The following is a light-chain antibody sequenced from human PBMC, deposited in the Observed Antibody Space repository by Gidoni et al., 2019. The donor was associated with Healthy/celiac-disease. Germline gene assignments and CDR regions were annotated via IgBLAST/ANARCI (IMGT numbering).Light chain of an antibody. Sequence: DIVMTQSPATLSVSPGERATLSCRASQSVSRNLAWYQQKPGQAPRLLIYGASTRATGIPARFSGSGSGTEFTFTISSLQSEDFAVYYCQQYNNWPPLTFXGXTKVEIK. CDR1: QSVSRN. V-gene: IGKV3-15*01. CDR3: QQYNNWPPLT. J-gene: IGKJ4*01. CDR2: GAS.